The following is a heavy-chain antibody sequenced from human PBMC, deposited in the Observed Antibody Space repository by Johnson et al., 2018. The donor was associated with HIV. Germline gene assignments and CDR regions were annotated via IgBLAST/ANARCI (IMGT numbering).Heavy chain of an antibody. CDR1: GITFSSYA. Sequence: VQLVESGGGVVQPGRSLRLSCAASGITFSSYAMHWVRQAPGRGLEWVTVISYDGSNKYYTDSVKGRFTISRDNSKKTLFLQMNSLRVEDTAVYYCAKDRITQGIYDAFDIWGQGTVVTVSS. CDR2: ISYDGSNK. CDR3: AKDRITQGIYDAFDI. J-gene: IGHJ3*02. D-gene: IGHD3-10*01. V-gene: IGHV3-30-3*01.